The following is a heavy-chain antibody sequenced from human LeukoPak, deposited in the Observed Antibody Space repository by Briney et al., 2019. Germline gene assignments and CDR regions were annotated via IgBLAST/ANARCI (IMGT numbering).Heavy chain of an antibody. CDR1: GFTFSSYS. Sequence: GGSLRLSCAASGFTFSSYSMNWVRQAPGKGLEWVSSISSSSSYIYYADSVKGRFTISRDNAKNSLYLQMNSLRAEDTAVYHCARGALDYYDSSGYYPYYWGQGTLVTVSS. V-gene: IGHV3-21*01. J-gene: IGHJ4*02. CDR2: ISSSSSYI. D-gene: IGHD3-22*01. CDR3: ARGALDYYDSSGYYPYY.